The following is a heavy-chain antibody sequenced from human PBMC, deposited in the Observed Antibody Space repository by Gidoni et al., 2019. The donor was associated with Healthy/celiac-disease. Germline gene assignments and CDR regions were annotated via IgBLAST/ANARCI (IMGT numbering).Heavy chain of an antibody. CDR3: AREAYDYSPENAFDI. CDR2: MSSSSSTI. CDR1: GCTFSSYR. Sequence: EVQLVESGGGLVQPGGSLRLSWAASGCTFSSYRMNWVRQAPGKGLGWVSYMSSSSSTIYYADSVTGRFTISRDNAKNSLYLQMNSLRAEDTAVYYCAREAYDYSPENAFDIWGQGTMVTVSS. J-gene: IGHJ3*02. D-gene: IGHD4-4*01. V-gene: IGHV3-48*01.